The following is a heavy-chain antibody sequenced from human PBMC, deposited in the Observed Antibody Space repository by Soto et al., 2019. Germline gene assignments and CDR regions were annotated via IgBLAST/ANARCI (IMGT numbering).Heavy chain of an antibody. CDR3: ATGPEIQRAHLYYFDY. J-gene: IGHJ4*02. CDR2: ISSSSSTI. CDR1: GFTLSSYS. Sequence: GVLRVPGAPAGFTLSSYSMTWVRHAPGKGLEWVSYISSSSSTIYYADSVKGRFTISRDNAKNSLYLQMKSMRDEDTAVYYCATGPEIQRAHLYYFDYWGRGTLGTVSS. V-gene: IGHV3-48*02.